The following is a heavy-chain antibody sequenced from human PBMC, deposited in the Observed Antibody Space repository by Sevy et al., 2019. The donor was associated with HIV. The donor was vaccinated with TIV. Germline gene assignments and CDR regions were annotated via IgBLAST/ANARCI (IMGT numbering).Heavy chain of an antibody. Sequence: GGSLRLSCAASGFTFSGSAMHWVRQASGKGLEWVGRIRSTANSYATAYAASVKGRVTISRDDSKNTAYLQMNSLKTEDTAVYYCTRLGSGSSRDYWGQGTLVTVSS. J-gene: IGHJ4*02. CDR1: GFTFSGSA. CDR3: TRLGSGSSRDY. CDR2: IRSTANSYAT. V-gene: IGHV3-73*01. D-gene: IGHD1-26*01.